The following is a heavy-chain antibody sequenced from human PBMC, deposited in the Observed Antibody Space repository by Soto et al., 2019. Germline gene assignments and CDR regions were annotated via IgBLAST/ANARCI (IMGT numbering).Heavy chain of an antibody. CDR2: IFYSGST. V-gene: IGHV4-39*07. Sequence: SETLSLTCTVSGGSISSSSYYWGWIRQPPGKGLEWIGSIFYSGSTVFNPSLTSRVTVSLDTSKNQFSLTLNSVTAADTAVYYCAREGLEQQLATYYYYGMDVWGQGTTVTVSS. J-gene: IGHJ6*02. CDR1: GGSISSSSYY. CDR3: AREGLEQQLATYYYYGMDV. D-gene: IGHD6-13*01.